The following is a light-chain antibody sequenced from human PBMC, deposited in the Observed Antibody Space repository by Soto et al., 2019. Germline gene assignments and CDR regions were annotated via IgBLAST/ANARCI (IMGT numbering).Light chain of an antibody. CDR2: GNS. CDR1: SSNIGANYD. CDR3: QSYDRSLSGHVV. V-gene: IGLV1-40*01. J-gene: IGLJ2*01. Sequence: QSVLTQPPSVSGAPGQRVTISCSGSSSNIGANYDVHWYQQLPGTAPKVLIYGNSNRPSGVPDRFSGSKSGTSASLAITGLQAEDEADYYCQSYDRSLSGHVVFGGGTQLTVL.